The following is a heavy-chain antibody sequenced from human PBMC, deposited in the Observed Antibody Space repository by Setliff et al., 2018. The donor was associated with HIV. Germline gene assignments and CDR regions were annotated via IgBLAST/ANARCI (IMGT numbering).Heavy chain of an antibody. CDR3: ARTMGQVYTAMVKYYYYYYMDV. CDR1: GYSFTSYW. CDR2: IYPGDSDT. J-gene: IGHJ6*03. V-gene: IGHV5-51*01. Sequence: GESLKISCKGSGYSFTSYWIGWVRQMPGKGLEWMGIIYPGDSDTRYSPSFQGQVTISADKSISTAYLQWSSLKASDTAMYYCARTMGQVYTAMVKYYYYYYMDVWGKGTTVTVSS. D-gene: IGHD5-18*01.